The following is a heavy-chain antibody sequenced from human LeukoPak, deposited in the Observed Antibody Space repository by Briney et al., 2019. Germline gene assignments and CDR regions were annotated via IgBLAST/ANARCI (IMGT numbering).Heavy chain of an antibody. D-gene: IGHD6-19*01. CDR3: AKDIGQWLDYYYYGMDV. V-gene: IGHV3-9*01. CDR2: ISWNSGSI. J-gene: IGHJ6*02. Sequence: GGSLRLSCAASGFTFDDYAMHWVRQAPGKGLEWVSGISWNSGSIGYADSVKGRFTISRDNAKNSLYLQMSSLRAEDTALYYCAKDIGQWLDYYYYGMDVWGQGTTVTVSS. CDR1: GFTFDDYA.